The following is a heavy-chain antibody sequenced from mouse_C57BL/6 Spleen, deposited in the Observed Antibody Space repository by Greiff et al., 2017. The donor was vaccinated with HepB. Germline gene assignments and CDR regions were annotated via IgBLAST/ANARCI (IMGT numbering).Heavy chain of an antibody. Sequence: VQLQQSGAELVKPGASVKISCKASGYAFSSYWMNWVKPRPGKGLEWIGQIYPGDGDTNYNGKFKGKATLTADKSSSTAYMQLSSLTSEDSAVYFCAKAQATYLAYGGKGTTLTVSS. V-gene: IGHV1-80*01. CDR2: IYPGDGDT. D-gene: IGHD3-2*02. J-gene: IGHJ2*01. CDR1: GYAFSSYW. CDR3: AKAQATYLAY.